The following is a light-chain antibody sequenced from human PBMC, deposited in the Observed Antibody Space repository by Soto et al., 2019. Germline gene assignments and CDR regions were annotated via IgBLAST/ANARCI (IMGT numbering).Light chain of an antibody. CDR2: EES. CDR3: QQRSNWPWT. Sequence: EIVLTQSPATLSLSPGERATLSCRASESVSTFLAWYQQKPGQAPRLLIYEESSRATGIPARFSGGGSGTVFTLTISRLEPEDFAVYYCQQRSNWPWTFGQGTKVEI. V-gene: IGKV3-11*01. J-gene: IGKJ1*01. CDR1: ESVSTF.